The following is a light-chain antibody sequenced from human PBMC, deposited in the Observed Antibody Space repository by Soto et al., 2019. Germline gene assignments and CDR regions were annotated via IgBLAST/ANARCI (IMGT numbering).Light chain of an antibody. V-gene: IGKV1-5*01. Sequence: DIQMTQSPSTLSASVGDRVTITCRASQSISSWLAWYQQKPGKAPKLLIYDASSLESGVTSRFSGSGSGTEFTLTSSSLQPDDFATYYCQQYNSYLVTFGPGTKVDIK. CDR1: QSISSW. CDR3: QQYNSYLVT. CDR2: DAS. J-gene: IGKJ3*01.